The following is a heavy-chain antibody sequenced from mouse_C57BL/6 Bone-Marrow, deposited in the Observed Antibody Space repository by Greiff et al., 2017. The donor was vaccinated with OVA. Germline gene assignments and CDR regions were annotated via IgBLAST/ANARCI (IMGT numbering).Heavy chain of an antibody. CDR3: ASRRDGY. Sequence: VQLQQSGPELVKPGASVKISCKASGYAFSSSWMNWVKQRPGKGLEWIGRIYPGDGDTNYNGKFKGKATLTADKSSSTAYLQLSSLTSEDTAVYYCASRRDGYWGQGTTLTVSS. D-gene: IGHD3-3*01. J-gene: IGHJ2*01. V-gene: IGHV1-82*01. CDR2: IYPGDGDT. CDR1: GYAFSSSW.